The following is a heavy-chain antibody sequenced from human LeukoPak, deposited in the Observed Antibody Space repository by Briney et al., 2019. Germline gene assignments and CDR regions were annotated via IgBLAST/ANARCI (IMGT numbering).Heavy chain of an antibody. J-gene: IGHJ4*02. V-gene: IGHV5-51*01. Sequence: GESLKISCMGSGYSFASHWIGWVRQMPGKGLEWMGIIYPGDSDTRYSPSFQGQVTISADKSISTAYLQWSSLKASDTAMYYCARSIAATAPGVDFWGQGTLVTVSS. CDR2: IYPGDSDT. CDR1: GYSFASHW. CDR3: ARSIAATAPGVDF. D-gene: IGHD6-13*01.